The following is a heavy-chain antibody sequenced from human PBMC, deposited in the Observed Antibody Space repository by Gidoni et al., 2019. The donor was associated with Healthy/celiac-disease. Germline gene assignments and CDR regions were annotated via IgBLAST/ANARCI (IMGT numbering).Heavy chain of an antibody. CDR2: IILTLVTA. CDR3: ARKRRGFDWLLPFDY. Sequence: QVQLVQSGAEVKKPGSSVKVSCKASGGPFSSYAISWVRQAPGQGLEWMGGIILTLVTANYAQKFQGRVTMTADEATSTAYRELSSLRSEDTAVYYCARKRRGFDWLLPFDYWGQGTLVTVSS. V-gene: IGHV1-69*01. D-gene: IGHD3-9*01. J-gene: IGHJ4*02. CDR1: GGPFSSYA.